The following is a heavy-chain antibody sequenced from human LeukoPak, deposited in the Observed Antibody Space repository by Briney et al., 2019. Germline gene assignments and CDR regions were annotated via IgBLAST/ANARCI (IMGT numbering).Heavy chain of an antibody. V-gene: IGHV3-30-3*01. CDR2: ISYDGSNK. J-gene: IGHJ4*02. Sequence: GRSLRLSCAASGFTFSSYAMHWVRQAPGKGLEWVAVISYDGSNKYYADSVKGRFTISRDNSKNTLYLQMNSLRAEDTAVYYCARDQGGGVGYCSGGSCYSGRRPFDYWGQGTLVTVSS. D-gene: IGHD2-15*01. CDR1: GFTFSSYA. CDR3: ARDQGGGVGYCSGGSCYSGRRPFDY.